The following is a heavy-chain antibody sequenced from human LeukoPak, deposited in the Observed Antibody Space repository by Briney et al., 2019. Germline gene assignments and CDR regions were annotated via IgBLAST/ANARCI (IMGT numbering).Heavy chain of an antibody. Sequence: SETLSLTCAVYGGSFSGYYWSWIRQPPGKGLEWIGEINHSGSTNYNPSLKSRVTMSVDTSKNQFSLKLSSVTAADTAVYYCARVSVDYFDYWGQGTLVTVSS. CDR1: GGSFSGYY. CDR3: ARVSVDYFDY. CDR2: INHSGST. J-gene: IGHJ4*02. D-gene: IGHD2-2*01. V-gene: IGHV4-34*01.